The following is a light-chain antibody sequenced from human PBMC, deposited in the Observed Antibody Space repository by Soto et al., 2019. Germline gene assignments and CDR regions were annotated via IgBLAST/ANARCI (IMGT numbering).Light chain of an antibody. CDR2: VAS. J-gene: IGKJ4*01. CDR3: QQRPNWPLT. V-gene: IGKV3-11*01. CDR1: QSISSH. Sequence: EIVLTQSPATLSLSPGERATLSCRASQSISSHLAWYQQKPGQAPRLLIYVASNRATGTPARFSGSGSGTDFTLTINSLEPEDFAVYYCQQRPNWPLTFGGGTKVEIK.